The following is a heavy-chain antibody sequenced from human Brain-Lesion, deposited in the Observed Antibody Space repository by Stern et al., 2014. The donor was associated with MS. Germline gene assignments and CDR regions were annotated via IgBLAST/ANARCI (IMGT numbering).Heavy chain of an antibody. J-gene: IGHJ5*02. CDR1: GITFGSCA. Sequence: VQLVESGGGVFQPGRPLRLSCVASGITFGSCAMHRVRQAPGKGLEWVAGVSYDGSNKYYADSVKGRFTISRDNSQNTLYMQMSSLRPEDTAVYYCAKDRQYLTYFFDHWGQGSLVTVSS. V-gene: IGHV3-30*18. CDR3: AKDRQYLTYFFDH. CDR2: VSYDGSNK. D-gene: IGHD2/OR15-2a*01.